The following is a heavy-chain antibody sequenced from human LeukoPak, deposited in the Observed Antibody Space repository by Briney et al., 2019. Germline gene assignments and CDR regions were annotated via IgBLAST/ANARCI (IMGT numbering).Heavy chain of an antibody. Sequence: PGGSLRLSCAASGFTFSSYGMSWVRQAPGKGLEWVSAISGSGGSTYYAGSVKGRFTISRDNSKNTLYLEMNSLIPEDTALYYCAKPQEADLWVPDYWGQGTLVTVSS. V-gene: IGHV3-23*01. CDR3: AKPQEADLWVPDY. CDR2: ISGSGGST. CDR1: GFTFSSYG. J-gene: IGHJ4*02. D-gene: IGHD3-3*01.